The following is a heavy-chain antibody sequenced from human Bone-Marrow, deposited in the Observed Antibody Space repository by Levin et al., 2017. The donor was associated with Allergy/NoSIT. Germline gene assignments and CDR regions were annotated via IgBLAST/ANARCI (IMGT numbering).Heavy chain of an antibody. CDR3: ASRGSFDH. V-gene: IGHV3-30*03. D-gene: IGHD3-10*01. J-gene: IGHJ4*02. CDR2: ITSDGTNK. Sequence: GGSLRLSCAASGLSFSDYGMHWVRQAPDSGLEWVALITSDGTNKFYADSVKGRFIISRDNSRNILYLQLNSLRPEDSAVYYCASRGSFDHWGQGTRVTVSS. CDR1: GLSFSDYG.